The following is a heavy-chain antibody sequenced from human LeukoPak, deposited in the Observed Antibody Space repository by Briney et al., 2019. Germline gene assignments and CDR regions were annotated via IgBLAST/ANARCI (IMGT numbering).Heavy chain of an antibody. CDR1: GFTFSDYY. V-gene: IGHV3-11*04. Sequence: GGSLRLSCAASGFTFSDYYMSWIRQAPGKGLEWVSYISSSGSTIYYADSVKGRFTISRDNAKNSLYLQMNSLRAEDTAVYYCASSSWVLYFDYWGQGTLVTVSS. D-gene: IGHD2-15*01. CDR3: ASSSWVLYFDY. J-gene: IGHJ4*02. CDR2: ISSSGSTI.